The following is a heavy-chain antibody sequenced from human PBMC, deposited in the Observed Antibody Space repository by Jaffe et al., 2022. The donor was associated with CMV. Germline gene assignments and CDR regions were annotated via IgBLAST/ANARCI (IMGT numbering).Heavy chain of an antibody. D-gene: IGHD6-6*01. V-gene: IGHV3-21*01. J-gene: IGHJ4*02. CDR1: GFTFSSYS. CDR3: ARDKRIYGQLVGGLDY. CDR2: ISSSSSYI. Sequence: EVQLVESGGGLVKPGGSLRLSCAASGFTFSSYSMNWVRQAPGKGLEWVSSISSSSSYIYYADSVKGRFTISRDNAKNSLYLQMNSLRAEDTAVYYCARDKRIYGQLVGGLDYWGQGTLVTVSS.